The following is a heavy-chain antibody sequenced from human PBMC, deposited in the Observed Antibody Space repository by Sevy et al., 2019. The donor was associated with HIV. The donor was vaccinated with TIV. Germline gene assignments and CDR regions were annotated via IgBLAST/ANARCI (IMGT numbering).Heavy chain of an antibody. CDR3: ARQRSCGGDCYYFDN. CDR1: GFTFGHYE. V-gene: IGHV3-20*04. CDR2: INGNGRAT. Sequence: GESLKISCAASGFTFGHYEMNWVRQTPGKGLEWVANINGNGRATGYANSVRDRFTISRDNARNSMYLQMNSLRGEDTAFYYCARQRSCGGDCYYFDNWGQGTLVTVSS. J-gene: IGHJ4*02. D-gene: IGHD2-21*02.